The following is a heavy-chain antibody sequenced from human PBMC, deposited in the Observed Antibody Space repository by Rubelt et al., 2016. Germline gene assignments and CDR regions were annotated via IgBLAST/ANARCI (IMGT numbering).Heavy chain of an antibody. CDR3: AREGLRLDFDY. Sequence: GKGLEWVANIKQDGSEKYYVDSVKGRFTISRDNAKNSLYLQMNSLRAEDTAVYYCAREGLRLDFDYWGQGTLVTVSS. D-gene: IGHD5-12*01. V-gene: IGHV3-7*01. CDR2: IKQDGSEK. J-gene: IGHJ4*02.